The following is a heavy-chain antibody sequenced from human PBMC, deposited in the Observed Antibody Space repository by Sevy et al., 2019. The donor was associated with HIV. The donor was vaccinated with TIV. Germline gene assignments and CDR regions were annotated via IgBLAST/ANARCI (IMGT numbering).Heavy chain of an antibody. Sequence: SETLSLTCTVSGASISDSGYYWGWIRQPPGKGLEWIASINYSGNTFYNPSLKSRVTISADMSKNQFSVQLNSVTAADTAIYYCVGPMLTYSSGCTYYDYWGQGTVVTVSS. D-gene: IGHD6-19*01. CDR1: GASISDSGYY. CDR2: INYSGNT. V-gene: IGHV4-39*01. CDR3: VGPMLTYSSGCTYYDY. J-gene: IGHJ4*02.